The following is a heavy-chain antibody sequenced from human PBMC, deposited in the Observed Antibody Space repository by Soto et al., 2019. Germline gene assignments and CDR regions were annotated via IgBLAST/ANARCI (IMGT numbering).Heavy chain of an antibody. D-gene: IGHD3-22*01. V-gene: IGHV4-38-2*01. CDR2: IYHSGST. J-gene: IGHJ4*02. Sequence: SETLSLTCAVSGYSISSGYYWGWIRQPPGKGLEWIGSIYHSGSTYYNPSLKSRVTISVDTSKNQFSLKLSSVTAADTAVYYCARVMEDYYDSSGYYGSLDYWGQGTLVTVSS. CDR1: GYSISSGYY. CDR3: ARVMEDYYDSSGYYGSLDY.